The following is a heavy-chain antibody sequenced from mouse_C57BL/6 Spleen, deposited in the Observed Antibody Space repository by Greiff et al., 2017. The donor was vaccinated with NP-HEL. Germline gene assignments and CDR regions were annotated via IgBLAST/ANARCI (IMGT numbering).Heavy chain of an antibody. CDR1: GFNIKDYY. D-gene: IGHD1-1*01. V-gene: IGHV14-2*01. CDR2: IDPEDGET. CDR3: ASDYYGSSPDWYFDV. Sequence: EVKLQESGAELVKPGASVKLSCTASGFNIKDYYMHWVKQRTEQGLEWIGRIDPEDGETKYAPKFQGTATITADTSSNTAYLQLSSLTSEDTAVDYCASDYYGSSPDWYFDVWGTGTTVTVSS. J-gene: IGHJ1*03.